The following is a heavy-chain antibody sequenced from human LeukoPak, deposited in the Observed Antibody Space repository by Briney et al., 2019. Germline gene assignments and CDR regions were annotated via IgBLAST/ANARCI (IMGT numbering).Heavy chain of an antibody. V-gene: IGHV4-34*01. D-gene: IGHD2-15*01. CDR1: GGSFSGYY. CDR2: INHSGST. Sequence: SETLSLTCAVYGGSFSGYYWSWIRQPPGKGLEWIGEINHSGSTNYNPSLKSRVTISVDTSKNQFSLKLSSVTAADTAVYYCARSWAGYCSGGSCSPDAFDIWGQGTMVTVSS. CDR3: ARSWAGYCSGGSCSPDAFDI. J-gene: IGHJ3*02.